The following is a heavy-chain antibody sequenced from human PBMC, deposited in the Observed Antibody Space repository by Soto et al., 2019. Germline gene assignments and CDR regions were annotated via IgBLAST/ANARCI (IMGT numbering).Heavy chain of an antibody. Sequence: SETLSLTWTVSGDSISSFGTCWSWIRQHPGKGLEWIGYIYHSGSTYYNPSLKSRVSLTVDPSRNQFSLNLNSVTAADTAVYYCARTTTGGSGTSDYWGQGTQVTVSS. CDR2: IYHSGST. CDR1: GDSISSFGTC. CDR3: ARTTTGGSGTSDY. J-gene: IGHJ4*02. D-gene: IGHD3-10*01. V-gene: IGHV4-31*02.